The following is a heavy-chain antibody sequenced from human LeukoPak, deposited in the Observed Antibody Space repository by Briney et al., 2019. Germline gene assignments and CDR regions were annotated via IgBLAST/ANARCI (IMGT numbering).Heavy chain of an antibody. D-gene: IGHD3-10*01. CDR1: GFIFSYYS. V-gene: IGHV3-21*01. J-gene: IGHJ3*02. CDR3: ARSEFEAFDM. Sequence: GGSLRLSCAASGFIFSYYSMNWVRQAPGKGLEWVSSINSNSNYMSYADSVKGRFTISRDNAKNSLYLQMTSLRAEDTAVYYCARSEFEAFDMWGQGTMVIVSS. CDR2: INSNSNYM.